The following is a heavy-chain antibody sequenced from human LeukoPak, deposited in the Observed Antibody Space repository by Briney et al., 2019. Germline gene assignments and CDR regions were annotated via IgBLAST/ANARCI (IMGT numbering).Heavy chain of an antibody. CDR3: ARVVTPGDAFDI. Sequence: ASVKVSCKASGYTFTSYGISWVRQAPGQGLEWMGWIRAYNGNTNYAQKLQGRVTMTTDTSTSTAYMELRSLRSDDTAVYYCARVVTPGDAFDIWGQGTMVTVSS. D-gene: IGHD4-23*01. CDR1: GYTFTSYG. J-gene: IGHJ3*02. V-gene: IGHV1-18*01. CDR2: IRAYNGNT.